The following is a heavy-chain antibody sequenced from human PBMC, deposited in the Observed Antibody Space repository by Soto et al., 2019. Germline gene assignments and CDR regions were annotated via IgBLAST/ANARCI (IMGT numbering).Heavy chain of an antibody. CDR1: GGTFSSYA. D-gene: IGHD6-13*01. V-gene: IGHV1-69*13. CDR3: ARPKGIAAAGTGAFDI. Sequence: ASVKVSCKASGGTFSSYAISWVRQAPGQGLEWMGGIIPIFGTANYAQRFQGRVTITADESTSTAYMELSSLRSEDTAVYYCARPKGIAAAGTGAFDIWGQGTMVTVSS. J-gene: IGHJ3*02. CDR2: IIPIFGTA.